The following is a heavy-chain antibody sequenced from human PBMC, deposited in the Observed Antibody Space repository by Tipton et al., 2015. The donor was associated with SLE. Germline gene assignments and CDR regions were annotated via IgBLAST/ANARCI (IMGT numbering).Heavy chain of an antibody. CDR1: GFDVSTNY. V-gene: IGHV3-53*05. CDR2: IYKGGDT. D-gene: IGHD1-14*01. CDR3: ARHISISYDVFDV. Sequence: AVSGFDVSTNYMTWVRQAPGKGLEWVSVIYKGGDTHYADSVKGRFIISRDSSENTLFLQMNSVRPEDTAVYYCARHISISYDVFDVWSQGTMVTVSS. J-gene: IGHJ3*01.